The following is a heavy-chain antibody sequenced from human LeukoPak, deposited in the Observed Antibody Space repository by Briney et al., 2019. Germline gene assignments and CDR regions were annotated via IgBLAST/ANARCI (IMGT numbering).Heavy chain of an antibody. D-gene: IGHD5-12*01. V-gene: IGHV3-33*01. CDR1: GFTFSSYG. CDR3: ARGGPYRGPEHYGMDV. Sequence: SGGSLRLSCAASGFTFSSYGMHWVRQAPGKGLEWVAVIWYDGSNKYYADSVKGRFTISRDNSKNTLYLQMNSLRAEDTAVYYCARGGPYRGPEHYGMDVWGQGTTVTVSS. J-gene: IGHJ6*02. CDR2: IWYDGSNK.